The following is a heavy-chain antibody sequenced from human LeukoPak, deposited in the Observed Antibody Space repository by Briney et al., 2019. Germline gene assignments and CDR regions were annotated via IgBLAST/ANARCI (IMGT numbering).Heavy chain of an antibody. J-gene: IGHJ4*02. CDR3: ATGRGAGFGELPHFFDY. D-gene: IGHD3-10*01. CDR1: GYTFTSYG. CDR2: ISAYNGNT. Sequence: ASVKVSCKASGYTFTSYGISWVRQAPGQGLEWMGWISAYNGNTNYAQKFQGRVTMTEDTSTDTAYMELSSLRSEDTAVYYCATGRGAGFGELPHFFDYWGQGTLVTVSS. V-gene: IGHV1-18*01.